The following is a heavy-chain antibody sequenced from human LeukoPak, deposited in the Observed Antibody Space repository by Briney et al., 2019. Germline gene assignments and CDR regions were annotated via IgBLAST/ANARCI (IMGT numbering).Heavy chain of an antibody. CDR1: GGSISSSTYY. V-gene: IGHV4-39*07. CDR2: IYYSGST. J-gene: IGHJ4*02. Sequence: QTSETLSLTCTVSGGSISSSTYYWGWSRQSPGKGLEWIGSIYYSGSTYYNPSLKSRVTISVDTSKNQFSLKLSSVTAADTAVYYCARDLNNGLSPYYFDYWGQGTLVTVSS. CDR3: ARDLNNGLSPYYFDY. D-gene: IGHD2-8*01.